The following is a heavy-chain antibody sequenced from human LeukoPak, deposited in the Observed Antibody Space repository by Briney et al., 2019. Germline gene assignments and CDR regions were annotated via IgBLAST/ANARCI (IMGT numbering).Heavy chain of an antibody. CDR1: GSSFFGYW. J-gene: IGHJ5*02. CDR2: IYPDDSET. CDR3: VRFPGTASAKKWFDP. V-gene: IGHV5-51*01. D-gene: IGHD1-7*01. Sequence: ESLQISCQGSGSSFFGYWIGWVRQLPDKGLEWMGIIYPDDSETRYSPAFQGQVTISADKSISTAYLQWSSLKATDTAMYYCVRFPGTASAKKWFDPWGQGTLVTVSS.